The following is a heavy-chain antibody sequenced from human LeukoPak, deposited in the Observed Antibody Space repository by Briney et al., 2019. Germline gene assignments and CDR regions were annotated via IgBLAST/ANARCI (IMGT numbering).Heavy chain of an antibody. J-gene: IGHJ4*02. Sequence: GGSLRLSCAASGFTFSSHAMSWVRQAPGEGLEWVSSISADSGAIYYADSVKGRFIISRDNSKNTLYLQMNSLRAEDTAVYYCMNLVEMPTVGCDYWGQGTLVTVSS. D-gene: IGHD5-24*01. CDR2: ISADSGAI. V-gene: IGHV3-23*01. CDR1: GFTFSSHA. CDR3: MNLVEMPTVGCDY.